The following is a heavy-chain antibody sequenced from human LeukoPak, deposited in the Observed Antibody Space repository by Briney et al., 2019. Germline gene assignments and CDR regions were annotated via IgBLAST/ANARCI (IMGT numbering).Heavy chain of an antibody. D-gene: IGHD3-22*01. CDR2: ISESGSPI. J-gene: IGHJ4*02. CDR1: GFTFSSYW. Sequence: GGSLRLSCAASGFTFSSYWMSWVRQAPGKGLEWVSYISESGSPIYNADSVKGRFTISRDNSKNSLYLQMNSLRAEDTAVYYCARDNDSSGYSFYFRYYFDYWGQGTLVTVSS. V-gene: IGHV3-48*04. CDR3: ARDNDSSGYSFYFRYYFDY.